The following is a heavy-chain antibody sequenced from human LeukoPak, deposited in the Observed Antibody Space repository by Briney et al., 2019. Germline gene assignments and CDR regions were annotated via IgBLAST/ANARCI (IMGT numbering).Heavy chain of an antibody. J-gene: IGHJ4*02. CDR3: ARDWSSSGWYDY. Sequence: PSETLSLTCTVSGGSISSGGYYWSWIRQHPGKGLEWIGYIYYSGSTYYNPSLKSRVTISVDTSKNQFSLKLSSVTAADTAVYYCARDWSSSGWYDYWGQGTLVTVSS. V-gene: IGHV4-31*03. CDR2: IYYSGST. CDR1: GGSISSGGYY. D-gene: IGHD6-19*01.